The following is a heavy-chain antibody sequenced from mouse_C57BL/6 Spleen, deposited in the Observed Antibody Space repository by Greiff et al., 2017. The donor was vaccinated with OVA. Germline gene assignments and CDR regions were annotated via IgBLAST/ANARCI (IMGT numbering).Heavy chain of an antibody. J-gene: IGHJ4*01. CDR3: ALGSYYAMDY. V-gene: IGHV1-50*01. CDR2: IDPSDSYT. Sequence: VQLQQPGAELVKPGASVKLSCKASGYTFTSYWMQWVKQRPGQGLEWIGEIDPSDSYTNYNQKFKGKATLTVDTSSSTAYMQLSSLTSEDSAVYYCALGSYYAMDYWGQGTSVTVSS. CDR1: GYTFTSYW. D-gene: IGHD4-1*01.